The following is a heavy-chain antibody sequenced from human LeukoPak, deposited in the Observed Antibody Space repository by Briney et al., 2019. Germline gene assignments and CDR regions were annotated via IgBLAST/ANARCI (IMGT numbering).Heavy chain of an antibody. J-gene: IGHJ6*03. CDR1: GGSISSSSYY. D-gene: IGHD3-10*01. V-gene: IGHV4-39*01. CDR3: ARHRYYYRSGSYYGAPYYMDV. Sequence: SESLSLTCTVSGGSISSSSYYWGWIRQPPGKGLEWIGSIYYSGSTYYNPSLKSRVTISVDTSKNQFSLKLSSVTAADTAVYYCARHRYYYRSGSYYGAPYYMDVWGKGTTVTISS. CDR2: IYYSGST.